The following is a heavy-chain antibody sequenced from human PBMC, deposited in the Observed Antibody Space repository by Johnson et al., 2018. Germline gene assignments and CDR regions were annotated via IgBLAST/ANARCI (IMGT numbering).Heavy chain of an antibody. CDR3: GRGHYYYYGMDV. CDR2: ISSSSSTI. J-gene: IGHJ6*04. CDR1: GFTFSSYS. Sequence: EVQLVESGGGLVQPGGSLRLSCAASGFTFSSYSMNWVRQAPGKGLEWVSYISSSSSTIYSADSVKGRFTISRDNAKKSLYLQMNSLRDEDTAVYYCGRGHYYYYGMDVGGKGTTVTVSS. V-gene: IGHV3-48*02.